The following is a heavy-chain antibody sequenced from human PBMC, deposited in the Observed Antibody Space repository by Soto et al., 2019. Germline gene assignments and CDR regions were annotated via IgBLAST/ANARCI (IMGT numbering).Heavy chain of an antibody. Sequence: EVQLLESGGGLVQPGGSLRLSCAASGFTFSNYAMSWVRKAPGKGLEWVSTISGSGGSTYYADSVKGRFTISRDNSKNTLYLQRNSLRAEDTAVDYCAKDRWPPKVSYYYYGMDVWGQGTTVTVSS. CDR1: GFTFSNYA. D-gene: IGHD2-15*01. J-gene: IGHJ6*02. CDR3: AKDRWPPKVSYYYYGMDV. V-gene: IGHV3-23*01. CDR2: ISGSGGST.